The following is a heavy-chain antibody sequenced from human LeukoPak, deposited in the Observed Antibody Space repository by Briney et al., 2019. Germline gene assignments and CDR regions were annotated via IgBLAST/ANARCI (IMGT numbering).Heavy chain of an antibody. Sequence: GGSLRLSCAASGFTFSSYGMHWVRQAPGKGLEWVSAISGSGGSTYYADSVKGRFTISRDNSKNTLYLQMNSLRAEDTAVYYCAKDHYYDSSGYAHYWGQGTLVTVSS. D-gene: IGHD3-22*01. V-gene: IGHV3-23*01. CDR3: AKDHYYDSSGYAHY. CDR2: ISGSGGST. CDR1: GFTFSSYG. J-gene: IGHJ4*02.